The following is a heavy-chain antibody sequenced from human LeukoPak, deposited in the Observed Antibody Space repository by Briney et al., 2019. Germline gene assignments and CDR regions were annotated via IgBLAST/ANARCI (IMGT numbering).Heavy chain of an antibody. CDR2: IYYTGST. J-gene: IGHJ4*02. V-gene: IGHV4-59*01. D-gene: IGHD3-22*01. Sequence: SETLSLTCNVSDDSINDYYWSWIRQSPGKGLEWIGAIYYTGSTKYTSSLKSRVTISLDTSKSQFSLRLTSVTAADTAVYYCARKYYYDSSGYDNWGQGTLVTVSS. CDR1: DDSINDYY. CDR3: ARKYYYDSSGYDN.